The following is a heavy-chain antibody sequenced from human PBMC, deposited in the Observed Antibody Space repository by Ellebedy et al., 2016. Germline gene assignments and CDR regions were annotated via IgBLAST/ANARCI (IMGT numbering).Heavy chain of an antibody. J-gene: IGHJ3*02. Sequence: SETLSLTCTVSGGSISSYYWTWIRQPPGKGLEWIGYIYYSGSTKYNPSLKSRVTISVDTSKNQFSLKLSSVTAADTAVYYCARGRDFWSGYYLDPAGYAFDIWGQGTMVTVSS. D-gene: IGHD3-3*01. V-gene: IGHV4-59*12. CDR2: IYYSGST. CDR1: GGSISSYY. CDR3: ARGRDFWSGYYLDPAGYAFDI.